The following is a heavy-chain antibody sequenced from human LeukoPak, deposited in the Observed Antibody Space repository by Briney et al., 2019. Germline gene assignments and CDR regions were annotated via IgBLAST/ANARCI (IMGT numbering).Heavy chain of an antibody. Sequence: GESLRISCKGSGYSFTSYWISWVRQMPGKGPEWMGIIYPGDSDTRYSPSFQGQVTISADKSIRTAYLQWSSLKASDTAMYYCARRAAEWELLDVWGQGTLVTVSS. D-gene: IGHD1-26*01. V-gene: IGHV5-51*01. CDR3: ARRAAEWELLDV. CDR1: GYSFTSYW. CDR2: IYPGDSDT. J-gene: IGHJ5*02.